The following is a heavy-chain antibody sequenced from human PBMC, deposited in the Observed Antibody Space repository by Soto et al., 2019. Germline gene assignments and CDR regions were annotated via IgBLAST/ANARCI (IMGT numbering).Heavy chain of an antibody. J-gene: IGHJ4*02. CDR3: ASGGAGSGPFTWELPDH. CDR1: GNTFTYRY. CDR2: ITPFNGEV. D-gene: IGHD1-26*01. Sequence: QMQLVQSGAEVKKTGSTVTVSCKALGNTFTYRYLHWVRQAPGQSLEWMGWITPFNGEVHYAQKFQVRVTITKDRSINTAYMRMSSLKSEDTAMYYCASGGAGSGPFTWELPDHWGQGTLVTVSS. V-gene: IGHV1-45*01.